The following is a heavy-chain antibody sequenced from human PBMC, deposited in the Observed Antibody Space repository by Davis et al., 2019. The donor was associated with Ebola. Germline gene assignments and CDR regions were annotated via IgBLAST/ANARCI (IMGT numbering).Heavy chain of an antibody. D-gene: IGHD3-16*01. Sequence: GESLKTLCAASCFIFRTYTMHWVRQAPDQRREWLAVIPYDGNDISYAESVRGRFTISRDNSRSTLHLQMNKLKTEDTAIYYCVRELYDYVWLAYLDRWGQGTLVTVSS. CDR2: IPYDGNDI. J-gene: IGHJ4*02. V-gene: IGHV3-30*04. CDR3: VRELYDYVWLAYLDR. CDR1: CFIFRTYT.